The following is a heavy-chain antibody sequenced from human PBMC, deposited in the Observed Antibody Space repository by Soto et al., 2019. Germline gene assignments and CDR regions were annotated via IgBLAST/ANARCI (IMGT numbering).Heavy chain of an antibody. V-gene: IGHV3-23*01. Sequence: EVQLLESGGGLVQPEGSLRLSCAASGFTFSSYAMSWVRQAPGKGLEWVSGISGGGGSTYYADSVKGRFTISRDNSKNTLYLQMNRLRAEDKAVYYCAKGYNPEIYYYGMDVWGQGTSVTVSS. J-gene: IGHJ6*02. CDR2: ISGGGGST. D-gene: IGHD1-1*01. CDR3: AKGYNPEIYYYGMDV. CDR1: GFTFSSYA.